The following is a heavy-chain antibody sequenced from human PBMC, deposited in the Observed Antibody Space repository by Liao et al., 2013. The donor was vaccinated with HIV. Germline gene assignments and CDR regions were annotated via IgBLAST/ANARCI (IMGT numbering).Heavy chain of an antibody. CDR2: VNHSGGT. V-gene: IGHV4-34*01. D-gene: IGHD3-10*01. CDR1: RGSFSGYY. J-gene: IGHJ6*03. CDR3: ARGGGRYYSYYYMDV. Sequence: QVQLQESGPGLVKPSETLSLTCAVHRGSFSGYYWSWIRQPPGKGLEWIGEVNHSGGTNYNPSLKSRVTISVDTSKNRFSLKLRSVTAADTAVYYCARGGGRYYSYYYMDVWDKGTTVTVSS.